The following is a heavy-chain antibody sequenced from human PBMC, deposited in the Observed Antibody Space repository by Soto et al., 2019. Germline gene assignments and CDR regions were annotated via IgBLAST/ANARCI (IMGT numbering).Heavy chain of an antibody. CDR3: AKDLTPYYESTAYYYDY. Sequence: GGSLRLSCAASGFTFSTYAMSWVRQAPGKGLEWVAAISGSGGRTYYADSVKGRFTISRDNSKNTLYLQMNSLRAEDTAVYYCAKDLTPYYESTAYYYDYWGQGTLVTVSS. J-gene: IGHJ4*02. CDR2: ISGSGGRT. CDR1: GFTFSTYA. D-gene: IGHD3-22*01. V-gene: IGHV3-23*01.